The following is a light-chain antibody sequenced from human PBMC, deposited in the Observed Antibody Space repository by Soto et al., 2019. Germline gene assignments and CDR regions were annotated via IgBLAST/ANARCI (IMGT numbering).Light chain of an antibody. J-gene: IGLJ2*01. Sequence: QSVLTQPPSVSGAPGQRVTISCTGSSSNIGAGYDVHWYQQLPGTAPKLLIYGNSNRPSGVPDRFSGSKSGTSASLAITGLQAEDEAGYYCQSYDNSHVVFGGGTKLTVL. CDR3: QSYDNSHVV. CDR1: SSNIGAGYD. CDR2: GNS. V-gene: IGLV1-40*01.